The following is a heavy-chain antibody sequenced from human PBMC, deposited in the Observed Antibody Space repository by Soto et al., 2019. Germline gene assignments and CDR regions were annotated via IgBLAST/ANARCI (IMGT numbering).Heavy chain of an antibody. Sequence: VSLRLSCAASGFTFSNYDMSWVRQAPGKGLEWVSAIRDTGGSTYSADSVKGRFTISRDNSRNTLYLQMNSLRADDTAVYFCARRRDASGSYFDYWGRGTLVTVSS. D-gene: IGHD3-10*01. CDR2: IRDTGGST. CDR3: ARRRDASGSYFDY. J-gene: IGHJ4*02. V-gene: IGHV3-23*01. CDR1: GFTFSNYD.